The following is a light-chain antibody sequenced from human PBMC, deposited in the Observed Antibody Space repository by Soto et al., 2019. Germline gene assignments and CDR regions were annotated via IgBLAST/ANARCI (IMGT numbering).Light chain of an antibody. J-gene: IGLJ7*01. CDR3: AAWDDTLTGWV. Sequence: QSVLTQPPSASGTPGQRVTISCSGSSSNIGRNTVNWYQQLPGTAPKILVYLNNQWPSGVPDRFSGSKSGTSASLAISGLQSEDEADYYCAAWDDTLTGWVFGGGTQLTVL. V-gene: IGLV1-44*01. CDR2: LNN. CDR1: SSNIGRNT.